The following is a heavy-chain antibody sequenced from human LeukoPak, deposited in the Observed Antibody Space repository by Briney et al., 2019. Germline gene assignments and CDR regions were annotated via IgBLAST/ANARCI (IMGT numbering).Heavy chain of an antibody. Sequence: ASVKVSCKASGYTFTGYYLHWVRQAPGQGLEWMGWMNPNSGNTGYAQKFQGRVTMTRNTSISTAYMELSSLRSEDTAVYYCARALWFGELATWFDPWGQGTLVTVSS. J-gene: IGHJ5*02. D-gene: IGHD3-10*01. CDR3: ARALWFGELATWFDP. V-gene: IGHV1-8*02. CDR1: GYTFTGYY. CDR2: MNPNSGNT.